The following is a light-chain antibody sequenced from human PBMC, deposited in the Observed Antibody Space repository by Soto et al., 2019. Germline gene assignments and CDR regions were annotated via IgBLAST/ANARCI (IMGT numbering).Light chain of an antibody. Sequence: DIQMTQSPSTLSASVGDRVTITFRASQSISSWLAWYQQKPGKAPKLLIYKASSLESGVPSRFSSSGSGTDFTITISRLQPDDFATYYFQQYNSYSPTVGQGTKVEIK. CDR3: QQYNSYSPT. J-gene: IGKJ1*01. V-gene: IGKV1-5*03. CDR1: QSISSW. CDR2: KAS.